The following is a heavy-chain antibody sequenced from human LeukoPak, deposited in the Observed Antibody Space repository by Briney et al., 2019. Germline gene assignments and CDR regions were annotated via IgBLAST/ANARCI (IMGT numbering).Heavy chain of an antibody. D-gene: IGHD6-13*01. CDR2: IDYSGST. J-gene: IGHJ3*02. V-gene: IGHV4-59*01. CDR1: GGSLGTYY. CDR3: ARVRRYSSRPDAFDI. Sequence: SETLSLTCAVSGGSLGTYYWSWIRQPPGKGPGWIAYIDYSGSTNYNPSLTSRVTISVDTSNTQFSLKLSSVAAADTAVYYCARVRRYSSRPDAFDIWGQGTMVTVSP.